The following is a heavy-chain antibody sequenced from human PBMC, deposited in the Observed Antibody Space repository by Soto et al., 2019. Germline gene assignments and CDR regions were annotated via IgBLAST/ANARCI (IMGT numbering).Heavy chain of an antibody. CDR2: ISYDGSNK. Sequence: QVQLVESGGGVVQPGRSLRLSCAASGFTFSSYAMHWVRQAPGKGLEWVAVISYDGSNKYYADSVKGRFTISRDNSKNTLYLQMNSLRAEVTAVYYCARDLFSPLSHPYSGYDNWFDPWGQGTLVTVSS. CDR1: GFTFSSYA. D-gene: IGHD5-12*01. CDR3: ARDLFSPLSHPYSGYDNWFDP. V-gene: IGHV3-30-3*01. J-gene: IGHJ5*02.